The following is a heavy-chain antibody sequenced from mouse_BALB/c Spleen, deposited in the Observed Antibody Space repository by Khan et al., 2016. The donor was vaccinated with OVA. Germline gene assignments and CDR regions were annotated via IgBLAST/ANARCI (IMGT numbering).Heavy chain of an antibody. J-gene: IGHJ2*01. CDR2: ISSAGTYT. CDR1: GFSFSSYS. D-gene: IGHD1-1*01. CDR3: PRHRGYYGHNPYFDY. V-gene: IGHV5-6-4*01. Sequence: EVELVESGGGLVRPGGSLKLSCAASGFSFSSYSMSWVRQTPEKRLEWVATISSAGTYTYYPHSVKGRFTISRDNAKNTLYLQLSSLKYEDTTMDYCPRHRGYYGHNPYFDYGGKGTTLTVSS.